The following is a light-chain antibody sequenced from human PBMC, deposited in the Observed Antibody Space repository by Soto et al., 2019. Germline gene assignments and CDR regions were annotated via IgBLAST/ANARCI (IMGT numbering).Light chain of an antibody. J-gene: IGLJ1*01. V-gene: IGLV2-14*01. CDR3: SSSTGSSTYG. CDR2: EVS. Sequence: QSVLTQPASVSGSPGQSITISCTGTSSDVGGYNYVSWYQQHPGKTPKLLIFEVSNRPSGVSNRFSGSKSGNTASLTISGLQAEDEADYYCSSSTGSSTYGFGTGTKVTVL. CDR1: SSDVGGYNY.